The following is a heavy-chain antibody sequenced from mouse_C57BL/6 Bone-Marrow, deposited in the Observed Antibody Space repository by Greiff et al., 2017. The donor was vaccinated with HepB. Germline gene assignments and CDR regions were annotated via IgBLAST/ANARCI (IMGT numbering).Heavy chain of an antibody. CDR2: IHPNSGST. V-gene: IGHV1-64*01. CDR3: ARPYYSLYAMDY. CDR1: GYTFTSYW. D-gene: IGHD2-12*01. J-gene: IGHJ4*01. Sequence: QVQLQQPGAELVKPGASVKLSCKASGYTFTSYWMHWVKQRLGQGLEWIGMIHPNSGSTNYNEKFKSKATLTVDKSSSTAYMQLSSLTSEDSAVYYCARPYYSLYAMDYWGQGTSVTVSS.